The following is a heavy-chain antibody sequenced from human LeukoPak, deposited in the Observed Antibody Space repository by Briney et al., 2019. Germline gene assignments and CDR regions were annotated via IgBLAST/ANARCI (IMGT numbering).Heavy chain of an antibody. CDR3: ARTASSSHWFDP. V-gene: IGHV1-18*01. D-gene: IGHD6-6*01. CDR2: ISAYNGDT. J-gene: IGHJ5*02. CDR1: GYTFTSYG. Sequence: AAVKVSCKASGYTFTSYGISGVRQAPGQGREWMGWISAYNGDTNYAQKLQGRVTMTTDTSTSTAYMELRSLRSDDTAVYYCARTASSSHWFDPWGQGTRVTVSS.